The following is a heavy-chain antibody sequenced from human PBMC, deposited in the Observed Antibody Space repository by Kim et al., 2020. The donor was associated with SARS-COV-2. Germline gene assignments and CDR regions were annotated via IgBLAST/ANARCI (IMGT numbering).Heavy chain of an antibody. V-gene: IGHV4-39*01. J-gene: IGHJ2*01. CDR3: ASPLTRLPQADSSEGQFDR. D-gene: IGHD2-15*01. CDR1: GGSIRNTYY. CDR2: IYYSGSS. Sequence: SETLSLTCTVTGGSIRNTYYWGWIRQPPGKGLEWIGNIYYSGSSYYNPSLESRVTMSLDTPNSRLSLRLSSVTAADTAVYYCASPLTRLPQADSSEGQFDRWGRGTLVIV.